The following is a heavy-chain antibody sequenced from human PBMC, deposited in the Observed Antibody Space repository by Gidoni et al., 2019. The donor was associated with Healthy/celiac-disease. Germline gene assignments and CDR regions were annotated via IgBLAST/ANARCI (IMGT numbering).Heavy chain of an antibody. J-gene: IGHJ4*02. V-gene: IGHV1-24*01. D-gene: IGHD1-20*01. CDR3: ATDQYHGNSG. CDR1: GYTLTELA. Sequence: QVQLVQSGAEVKTPGASVKVSCKVSGYTLTELAMHWVRQASGTGPEWMGGFDPEDSETIYAQKLQGRVTMTEDTSTDTAYMELSSLRSEDTAVYYCATDQYHGNSGWGQGTLVTVSS. CDR2: FDPEDSET.